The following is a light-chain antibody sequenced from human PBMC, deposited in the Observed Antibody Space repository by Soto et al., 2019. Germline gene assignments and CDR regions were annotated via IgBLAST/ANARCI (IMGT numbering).Light chain of an antibody. CDR1: QSVSSAY. CDR2: AAS. J-gene: IGKJ1*01. Sequence: EIVLTQSPGTLSLSPGERATLSCRASQSVSSAYLAWYQHKPGQPPTLLIYAASSRVTGIPDRFSGSGSGNDFTLTISGLEPEDFAVYYCQLYGSSSTWTFGQGTKVEI. V-gene: IGKV3-20*01. CDR3: QLYGSSSTWT.